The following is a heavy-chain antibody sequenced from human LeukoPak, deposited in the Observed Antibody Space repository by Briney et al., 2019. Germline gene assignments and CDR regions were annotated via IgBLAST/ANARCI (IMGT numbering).Heavy chain of an antibody. CDR2: VHYTRAYSGTT. J-gene: IGHJ4*02. Sequence: PSETLSLTCTVSSGSIWSDALYWGWIRQSPGKGLEWLGCVHYTRAYSGTTYYNPSLESRVTVSTHRSKTLSSLKLTSVTAADTAVYYCMAEEYGTGSYYMTAFGGRGALVTLSS. CDR1: SGSIWSDALY. D-gene: IGHD3-10*01. V-gene: IGHV4-39*01. CDR3: MAEEYGTGSYYMTAF.